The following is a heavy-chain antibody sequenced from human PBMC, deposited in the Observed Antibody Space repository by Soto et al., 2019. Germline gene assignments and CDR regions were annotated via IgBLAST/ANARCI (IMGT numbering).Heavy chain of an antibody. V-gene: IGHV3-23*01. CDR3: ARDTITRLSYDTPCMDV. D-gene: IGHD3-16*01. CDR2: IGESGVST. Sequence: EVQLLESGGGWVQPGGSLRLSCAASGFTFSNYAMSWVRQAPGRGLEWVSVIGESGVSTTYADSVKGRFTVSRDNSKSTLYLQMNNLRVEDTATYFCARDTITRLSYDTPCMDVWGQGTAVTVSS. J-gene: IGHJ6*02. CDR1: GFTFSNYA.